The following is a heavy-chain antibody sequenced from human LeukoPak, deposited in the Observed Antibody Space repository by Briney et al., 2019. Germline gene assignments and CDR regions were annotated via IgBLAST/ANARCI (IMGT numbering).Heavy chain of an antibody. CDR3: ARAWGTYYYDRYAFDI. CDR1: GGSFSGYY. J-gene: IGHJ3*02. Sequence: SETLSLTCAVYGGSFSGYYWGWIRQPPGKGLEWIGEINHSGSTNYNPSLKSRVTISVDTSKNQFSLKLSSVTATDTAVYYCARAWGTYYYDRYAFDIWGQGTMVTVSS. V-gene: IGHV4-34*01. CDR2: INHSGST. D-gene: IGHD3-22*01.